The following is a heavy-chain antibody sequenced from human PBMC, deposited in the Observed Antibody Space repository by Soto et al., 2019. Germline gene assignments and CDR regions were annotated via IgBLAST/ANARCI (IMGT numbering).Heavy chain of an antibody. D-gene: IGHD6-6*01. J-gene: IGHJ4*02. Sequence: SETLSLTCAVSGGSISSGGYSWSWIRQPPGKGLEWIGYIYHSGSTYYNPSLKSRVTISVDRSKNQFSLKLSSVAAADTAVYYCARASYSSSPFDYWGQGTLVTVSS. CDR3: ARASYSSSPFDY. CDR1: GGSISSGGYS. CDR2: IYHSGST. V-gene: IGHV4-30-2*01.